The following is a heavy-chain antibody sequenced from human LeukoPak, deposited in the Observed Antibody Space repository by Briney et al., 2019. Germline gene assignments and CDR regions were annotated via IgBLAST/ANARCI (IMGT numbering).Heavy chain of an antibody. Sequence: GSSVKVSCKVSGYTLTELSMHWVRQAPGKGLEWMGGFDPEDGETIYAQKFQGRVTMTEDTSTDTAYMELSSRRCEDAAVLYCATVERGGSWDYFDYWGQGTLVTVSS. J-gene: IGHJ4*02. V-gene: IGHV1-24*01. CDR3: ATVERGGSWDYFDY. CDR1: GYTLTELS. CDR2: FDPEDGET. D-gene: IGHD2-15*01.